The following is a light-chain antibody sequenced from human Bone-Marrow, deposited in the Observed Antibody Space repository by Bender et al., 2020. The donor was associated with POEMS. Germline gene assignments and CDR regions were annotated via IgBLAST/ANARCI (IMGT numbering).Light chain of an antibody. V-gene: IGLV2-14*01. J-gene: IGLJ1*01. CDR3: TSFSTTNTVFV. Sequence: QSALTQPASMSGSPGQSITISCTGTSSDVGASDLVSWYQQHPGKRPKLMIFDVSDRPSGISHRFSGSKSGNTASLTISCLQAEDEADYYCTSFSTTNTVFVFGSGTQVTVL. CDR2: DVS. CDR1: SSDVGASDL.